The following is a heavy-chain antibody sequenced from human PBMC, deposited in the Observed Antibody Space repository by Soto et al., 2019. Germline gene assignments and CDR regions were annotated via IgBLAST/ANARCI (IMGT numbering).Heavy chain of an antibody. Sequence: GGSLRLSCAASGFTFSRYELHWVRQAPGKGLEWISYISSSGSTAYYASSVEGRFTISRDNANNSVYLQMNSLKTEDTAVYYCTRDIVVVVAATPYYYGMDVWGQGTTVTVSS. CDR3: TRDIVVVVAATPYYYGMDV. D-gene: IGHD2-15*01. V-gene: IGHV3-48*03. CDR1: GFTFSRYE. J-gene: IGHJ6*02. CDR2: ISSSGSTA.